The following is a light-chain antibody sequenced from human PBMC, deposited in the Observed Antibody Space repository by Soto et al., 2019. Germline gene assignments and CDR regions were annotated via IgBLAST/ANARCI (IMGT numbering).Light chain of an antibody. Sequence: DVVMTQSPLSLSVIPGQPASISCRSSQSPVTSDGNTSLNWFHQRPGQSPRRLIYKISNRYSGVPYRFIGNGSGTEFPLKISRVKADDVGIYYCMQGTSWPYTFGQGTKLEI. CDR1: QSPVTSDGNTS. CDR3: MQGTSWPYT. J-gene: IGKJ2*01. V-gene: IGKV2-30*01. CDR2: KIS.